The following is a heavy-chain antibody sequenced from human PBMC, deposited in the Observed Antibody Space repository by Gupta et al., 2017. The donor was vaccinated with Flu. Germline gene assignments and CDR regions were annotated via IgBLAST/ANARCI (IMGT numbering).Heavy chain of an antibody. D-gene: IGHD5-12*01. V-gene: IGHV3-30*18. CDR1: GFTFSSYG. Sequence: QVQLVESGGGVVQPGRSLRLSCAASGFTFSSYGMPWVRQAPGKGLEWVAVISYDGSNKYYADSVKGRFTISRDNSKNTLYLQMNSLRAEDTAVYYCAKDRNRYSGYGKDYWGQGTLVTVSS. CDR3: AKDRNRYSGYGKDY. J-gene: IGHJ4*02. CDR2: ISYDGSNK.